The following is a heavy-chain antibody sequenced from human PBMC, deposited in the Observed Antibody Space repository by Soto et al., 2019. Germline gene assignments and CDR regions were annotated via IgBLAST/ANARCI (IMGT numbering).Heavy chain of an antibody. V-gene: IGHV3-33*01. D-gene: IGHD5-12*01. Sequence: QVQLVESGGGVVQPGRSLRLSCAASGFTFSSYGMHWVRQAPGKGLEWVAVIWYDGSNKYYADSVKGRFTISRDNSKNALYLQMNSLSSEDRAVYYCATEGDGYTPDYWGQGTLVTVSS. J-gene: IGHJ4*02. CDR1: GFTFSSYG. CDR2: IWYDGSNK. CDR3: ATEGDGYTPDY.